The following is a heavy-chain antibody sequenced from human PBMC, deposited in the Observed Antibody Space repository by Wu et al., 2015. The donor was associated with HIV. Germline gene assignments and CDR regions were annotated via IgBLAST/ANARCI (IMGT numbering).Heavy chain of an antibody. V-gene: IGHV1-8*01. J-gene: IGHJ4*02. CDR3: ARGLPDSSGYATPDY. D-gene: IGHD3-22*01. Sequence: QVQLVQSGAEVKKPGASVKVSCKASGYTFTSFDINWVRQATGQGLEWMGWMNPNSGDTDYAQKFQGRVTMTRNTSITTAYMELSSLTSEDTAVYYCARGLPDSSGYATPDYWGQGTLVTVSS. CDR2: MNPNSGDT. CDR1: GYTFTSFD.